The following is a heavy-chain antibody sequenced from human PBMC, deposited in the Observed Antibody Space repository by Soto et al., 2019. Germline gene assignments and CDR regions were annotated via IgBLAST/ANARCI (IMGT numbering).Heavy chain of an antibody. CDR1: GFTFSSYA. J-gene: IGHJ5*02. CDR3: ARDFYDFWSGYDEVNWFDP. Sequence: QVQLVESGGGVVQPGRSLRLSCAASGFTFSSYAMHWVRQAPGKGLEWVAVISYDGSNKYYADSVKGRFTISRDNSKNTLYLQMNSLRAEDTAVYYCARDFYDFWSGYDEVNWFDPWGQGTLVTVSS. CDR2: ISYDGSNK. D-gene: IGHD3-3*01. V-gene: IGHV3-30-3*01.